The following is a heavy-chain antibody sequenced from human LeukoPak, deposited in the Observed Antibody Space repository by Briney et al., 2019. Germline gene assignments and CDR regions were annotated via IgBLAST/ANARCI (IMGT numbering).Heavy chain of an antibody. D-gene: IGHD6-6*01. CDR2: IYHSGST. Sequence: PSETLSLTCTVSGGSMSSGSYSWSWIRQPPGKGLEWIGYIYHSGSTYYNPSLKSRVTISVDRSKNQFSLKLSSVTAADTAVYYCARSIAAPAGPNWFDPWGQGTLVTVSS. J-gene: IGHJ5*02. CDR1: GGSMSSGSYS. CDR3: ARSIAAPAGPNWFDP. V-gene: IGHV4-30-2*01.